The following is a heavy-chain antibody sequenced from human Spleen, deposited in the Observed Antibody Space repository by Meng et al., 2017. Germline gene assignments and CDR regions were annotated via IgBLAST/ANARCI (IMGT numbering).Heavy chain of an antibody. CDR2: INPDSGIT. CDR1: GYPSTTYD. D-gene: IGHD6-13*01. Sequence: QGALVQSGAEVKKPGASVKVSCKASGYPSTTYDINWVRQAAGQGLEWMGYINPDSGITGLAQKFQGRLSMTSDTSIRTAYMQLSGLISEDTAMYYCAREYSEQQLVRVRYFDYWGQGTLVTVSS. CDR3: AREYSEQQLVRVRYFDY. V-gene: IGHV1-8*01. J-gene: IGHJ4*02.